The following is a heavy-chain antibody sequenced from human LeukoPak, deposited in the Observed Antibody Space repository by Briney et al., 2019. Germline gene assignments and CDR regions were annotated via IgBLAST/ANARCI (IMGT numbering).Heavy chain of an antibody. V-gene: IGHV1-2*02. J-gene: IGHJ1*01. CDR2: INPDSGDT. D-gene: IGHD3-9*01. Sequence: GASVKVSCKASGYIFTGYYLHWVRQAPGQGLEWMGWINPDSGDTNFAQNFQGRVSMTRDTSISTAYMELSRLRSDDTAYYYCARVQYYNILTGSFQHWGQGTLVTVSS. CDR1: GYIFTGYY. CDR3: ARVQYYNILTGSFQH.